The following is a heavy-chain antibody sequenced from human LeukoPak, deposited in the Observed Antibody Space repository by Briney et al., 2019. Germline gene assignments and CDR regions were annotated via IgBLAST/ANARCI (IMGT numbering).Heavy chain of an antibody. CDR2: IYYSGST. CDR3: ARHRTGRFDY. J-gene: IGHJ4*02. Sequence: ASETLFLTCTVSGGSISSSSYYWGWIRQPPGKGLEWIGSIYYSGSTYYNPSLKSRVTISVDTSKNQFSLKLSSVTAADTAVYYCARHRTGRFDYWGQGTLVTVSS. CDR1: GGSISSSSYY. V-gene: IGHV4-39*01. D-gene: IGHD3/OR15-3a*01.